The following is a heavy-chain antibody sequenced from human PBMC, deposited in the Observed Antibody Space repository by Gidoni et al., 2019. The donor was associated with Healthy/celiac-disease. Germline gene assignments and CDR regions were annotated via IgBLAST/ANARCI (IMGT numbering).Heavy chain of an antibody. CDR3: ARGREYYYDSSGYLSP. CDR1: GFTVSSNY. V-gene: IGHV3-53*01. J-gene: IGHJ5*02. Sequence: SLRLSCAASGFTVSSNYMSWVRQAPGKGLEWVSVIYSGGSTYYADSVKGRFTISRDNSKNTLYLQMNSLRAEDTAVYYCARGREYYYDSSGYLSPWGQGTLVTVSS. CDR2: IYSGGST. D-gene: IGHD3-22*01.